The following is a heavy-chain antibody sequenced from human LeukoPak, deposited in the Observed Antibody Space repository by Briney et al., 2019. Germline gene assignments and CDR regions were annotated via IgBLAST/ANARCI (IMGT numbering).Heavy chain of an antibody. V-gene: IGHV4-59*01. CDR3: ASSAAAGTGNY. J-gene: IGHJ4*02. D-gene: IGHD6-13*01. CDR1: GGSISSYY. CDR2: IYYSGST. Sequence: PSETLSLTCTVSGGSISSYYWSWIRQPPGKGLEWIGYIYYSGSTNYNPSLKSRVTISVDTSKNQFSLKLSSVTAADTAVYYCASSAAAGTGNYWGQGTLVTVSS.